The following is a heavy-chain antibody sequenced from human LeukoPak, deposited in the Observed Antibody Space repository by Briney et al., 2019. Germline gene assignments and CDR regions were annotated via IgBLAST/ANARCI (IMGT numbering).Heavy chain of an antibody. Sequence: PGGSLRLSCAASGFTFSSYGMHWVRQAPGKGLEWVAFIRYDGSNKYYADSVKGRFSLSRDNSKNTLYLQMNSLRAEDTAVYYCARVGVEMATIVAFDIWGQGTMVTVSS. CDR2: IRYDGSNK. V-gene: IGHV3-30*02. J-gene: IGHJ3*02. D-gene: IGHD5-24*01. CDR3: ARVGVEMATIVAFDI. CDR1: GFTFSSYG.